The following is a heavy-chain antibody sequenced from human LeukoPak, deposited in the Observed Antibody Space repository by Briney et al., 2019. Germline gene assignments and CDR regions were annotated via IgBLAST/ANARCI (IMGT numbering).Heavy chain of an antibody. CDR2: INHSGST. D-gene: IGHD5-18*01. CDR1: GGSFSGYY. V-gene: IGHV4-34*01. Sequence: PSETLSLTSAVHGGSFSGYYWSWIRQPPGKGLEWIGEINHSGSTNYNPSLKSRVTISVDTSKNQFSLKLSSVTAADTAVYYCARGAGRGYSYGYIYYGMHVGREKTTLTLLS. J-gene: IGHJ6*04. CDR3: ARGAGRGYSYGYIYYGMHV.